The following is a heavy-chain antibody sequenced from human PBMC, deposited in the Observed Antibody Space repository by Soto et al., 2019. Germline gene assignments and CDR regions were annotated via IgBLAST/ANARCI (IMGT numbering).Heavy chain of an antibody. CDR1: GFTFSRYG. D-gene: IGHD2-2*01. V-gene: IGHV3-21*02. J-gene: IGHJ5*01. CDR2: ISSTTSYV. CDR3: ARDPSEGRVGNWFES. Sequence: EVQLLESGGDLVQPGGSLRLSCAASGFTFSRYGMNWLRQAPGKGLEWVASISSTTSYVYYADSVKGRFSTSRDNAKNILYLEMYALRTEDTAVYYCARDPSEGRVGNWFESWGQGTLVTVSS.